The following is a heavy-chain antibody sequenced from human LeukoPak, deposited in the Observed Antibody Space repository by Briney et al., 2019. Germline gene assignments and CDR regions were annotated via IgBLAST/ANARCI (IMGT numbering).Heavy chain of an antibody. V-gene: IGHV3-66*01. CDR3: ARSPAVADLWWFDP. D-gene: IGHD6-19*01. CDR1: GFTVSSNY. Sequence: PGGSLRLSCAASGFTVSSNYMSWVRQAPGKGLEWVSVIYSGGSTYYADSVKGRFTISRDNSKNTLYLQMNSLRAEDTAVYYCARSPAVADLWWFDPWGQGTLVTVSS. CDR2: IYSGGST. J-gene: IGHJ5*02.